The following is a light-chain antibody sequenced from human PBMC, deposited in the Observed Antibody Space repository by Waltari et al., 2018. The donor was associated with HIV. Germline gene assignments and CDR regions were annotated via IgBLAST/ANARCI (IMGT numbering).Light chain of an antibody. Sequence: DIVMTQSPDSLFVSLGGSATLHCRSSPGVLSSSIVRNHFACYQQRPGQSPRLLISWASTRESGVPDRFIGSGSGTDFTLTISSLQAEDVAVYYCQQYYRSPWTFGQGTRVEIK. CDR1: PGVLSSSIVRNH. V-gene: IGKV4-1*01. CDR2: WAS. CDR3: QQYYRSPWT. J-gene: IGKJ1*01.